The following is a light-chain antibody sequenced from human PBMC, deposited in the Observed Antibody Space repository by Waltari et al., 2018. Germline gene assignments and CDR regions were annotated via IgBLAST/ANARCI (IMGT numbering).Light chain of an antibody. CDR2: RDK. J-gene: IGLJ1*01. Sequence: QSVLTQPPSASGTPGQTVTISCSGTNSNIGRNSVFWYQQLPGTAPKLLIYRDKQRPSGVPARFSGSESGTSASLAISGLRSEDEADYYCAAWDDSLSVSYVFGSGTKVTV. CDR1: NSNIGRNS. V-gene: IGLV1-47*01. CDR3: AAWDDSLSVSYV.